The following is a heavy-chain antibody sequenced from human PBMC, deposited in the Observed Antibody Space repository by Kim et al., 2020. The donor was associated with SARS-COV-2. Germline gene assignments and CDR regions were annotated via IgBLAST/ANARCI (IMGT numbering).Heavy chain of an antibody. CDR2: SST. J-gene: IGHJ4*02. Sequence: SSTSYADSVKGRFTISRDNAKNTLYLQMNSLRAEDTAVYYCARGHGDYGVWGQGTLVTVSS. D-gene: IGHD4-17*01. V-gene: IGHV3-74*01. CDR3: ARGHGDYGV.